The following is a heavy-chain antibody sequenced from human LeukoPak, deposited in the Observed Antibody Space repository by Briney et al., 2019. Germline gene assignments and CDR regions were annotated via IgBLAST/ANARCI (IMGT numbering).Heavy chain of an antibody. J-gene: IGHJ4*02. CDR2: IRYDGSNK. V-gene: IGHV3-30*02. CDR1: GFTFSSHG. Sequence: GGSLRLSCAASGFTFSSHGMHWVRQAPGKGLEWVAFIRYDGSNKYYADSVKGRFTISRDNSKNTLYLQMNSLRAEDTAVYYCAKDERIQLWLKSYYFDYWGQGTLVTVSS. D-gene: IGHD5-18*01. CDR3: AKDERIQLWLKSYYFDY.